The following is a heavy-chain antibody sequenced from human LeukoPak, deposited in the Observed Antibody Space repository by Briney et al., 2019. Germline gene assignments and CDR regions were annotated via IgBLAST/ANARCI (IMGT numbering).Heavy chain of an antibody. V-gene: IGHV3-21*01. CDR1: GFTFSTYS. J-gene: IGHJ5*02. Sequence: PGGSLRLSCAASGFTFSTYSMNWVRQAPGKGLEWVSSISSTSDYTYYADSVKGRFTISRDNAKNSLYLQMNSLRAEDTVVYYCARITSSWYGQGDNWFDPWGQGTLVTVSS. CDR3: ARITSSWYGQGDNWFDP. D-gene: IGHD6-13*01. CDR2: ISSTSDYT.